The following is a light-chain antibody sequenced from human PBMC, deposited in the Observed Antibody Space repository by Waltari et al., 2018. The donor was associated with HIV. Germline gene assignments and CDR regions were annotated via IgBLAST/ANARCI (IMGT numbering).Light chain of an antibody. J-gene: IGLJ1*01. CDR2: EVG. CDR3: ASYTSSNTLYV. CDR1: SSDVGGYDY. Sequence: QSALTQPASVSGSPGQSITFSCTGTSSDVGGYDYVSWYQQHPGKAPKLMIYEVGHRPSGFSYPFSGSKSGNTASLTISGLQAEDEADYYCASYTSSNTLYVFGTGTKVTVL. V-gene: IGLV2-14*01.